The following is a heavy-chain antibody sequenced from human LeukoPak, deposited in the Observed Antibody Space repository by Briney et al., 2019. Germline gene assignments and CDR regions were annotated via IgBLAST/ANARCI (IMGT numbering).Heavy chain of an antibody. J-gene: IGHJ4*02. CDR2: ISGGGGET. V-gene: IGHV3-23*01. D-gene: IGHD1-26*01. CDR3: AKGRTLVGGSTRGYDY. Sequence: GGSLRLSCAASGFTFSSYSMSWVRQAPGKGLEWVSVISGGGGETFYADPVKGRFTISRDNSKNTLYLQMNSLRVEDTAVYYCAKGRTLVGGSTRGYDYWGQGTLVTVSS. CDR1: GFTFSSYS.